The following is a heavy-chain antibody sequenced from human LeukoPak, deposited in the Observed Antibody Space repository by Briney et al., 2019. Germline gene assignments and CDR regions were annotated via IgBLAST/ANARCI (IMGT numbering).Heavy chain of an antibody. Sequence: SETLSLTCAVYGGSFSGYYWSWIRQPPGKGLEWIGEINHSGSTNYNPSLKSRVTISVDTSKNQFSLKLSSVTAADTAVYYCARVPTRDIVVVPAAMGMDVWGQGTTVTVSS. D-gene: IGHD2-2*01. CDR2: INHSGST. CDR3: ARVPTRDIVVVPAAMGMDV. J-gene: IGHJ6*02. V-gene: IGHV4-34*01. CDR1: GGSFSGYY.